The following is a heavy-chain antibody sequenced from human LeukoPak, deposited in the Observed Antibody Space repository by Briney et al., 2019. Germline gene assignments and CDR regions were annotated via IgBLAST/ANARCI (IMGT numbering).Heavy chain of an antibody. CDR1: GSTFSSFD. Sequence: GSLRLSCAASGSTFSSFDMHWVRQPTGQGLEWVSTIGTASDTYYPGSVEGRFTLSRDNAKNSLYLQMNSLTAGDTAVYYCARGPPRGKYYYMDVWGKGTTVTVSS. V-gene: IGHV3-13*01. CDR3: ARGPPRGKYYYMDV. CDR2: IGTASDT. D-gene: IGHD1-1*01. J-gene: IGHJ6*03.